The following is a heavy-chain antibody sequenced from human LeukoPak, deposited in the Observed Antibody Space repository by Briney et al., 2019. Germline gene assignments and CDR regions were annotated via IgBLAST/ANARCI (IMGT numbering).Heavy chain of an antibody. CDR2: IYYSGST. Sequence: SETLSLTCTVSGGSVSSSNYYWGWLRQPPGKRLECVGSIYYSGSTYYKSSLKRRATISVDTSKNQFSRKLSSVTAADTAVYYCARLMYYYDSSGYYQRCYFDLWGRGTLVTVSS. D-gene: IGHD3-22*01. CDR1: GGSVSSSNYY. V-gene: IGHV4-39*07. CDR3: ARLMYYYDSSGYYQRCYFDL. J-gene: IGHJ2*01.